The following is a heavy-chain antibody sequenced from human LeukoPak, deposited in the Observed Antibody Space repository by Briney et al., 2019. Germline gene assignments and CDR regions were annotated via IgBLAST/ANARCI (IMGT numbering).Heavy chain of an antibody. CDR1: GFTFAHYS. CDR2: ISGDSTYI. D-gene: IGHD1-1*01. Sequence: GGSLTLSCAASGFTFAHYSMNWVRQAPGKGLEWVSSISGDSTYIYNAGSVKGRFTISRDNAQASLYLQMISLRADDTAVYYCARVSGRRERQSDLDYWGQGTLVIVSS. V-gene: IGHV3-21*01. J-gene: IGHJ4*02. CDR3: ARVSGRRERQSDLDY.